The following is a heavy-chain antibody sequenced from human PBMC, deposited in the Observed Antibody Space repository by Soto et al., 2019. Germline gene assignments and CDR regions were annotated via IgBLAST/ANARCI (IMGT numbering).Heavy chain of an antibody. V-gene: IGHV4-39*01. CDR3: ARHRGYYDILTGYYTELNFDY. CDR1: GGSISSSSYC. J-gene: IGHJ4*02. CDR2: IYYSGTT. D-gene: IGHD3-9*01. Sequence: KSSETLSLTCTVSGGSISSSSYCWGWIRQPPGKGLEWIGSIYYSGTTYYNPSLKSRVTISVDTSKNQFSLKLSSVTAADTAVYYCARHRGYYDILTGYYTELNFDYWGQGTLVTVSS.